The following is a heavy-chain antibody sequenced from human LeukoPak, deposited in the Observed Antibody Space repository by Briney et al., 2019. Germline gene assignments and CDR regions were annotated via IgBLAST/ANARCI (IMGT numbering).Heavy chain of an antibody. V-gene: IGHV4-34*01. CDR2: INHSGST. CDR1: GGSFSGYY. J-gene: IGHJ4*02. CDR3: ARVAAAGNYYFDY. Sequence: SETLSLTCAVYGGSFSGYYWSWIRQPPGKGLEWIGEINHSGSTNYNPSLKSRVTISVDTSKNQFSLKLSSVTAADTAVYYCARVAAAGNYYFDYWGQGTLVTVSS. D-gene: IGHD6-13*01.